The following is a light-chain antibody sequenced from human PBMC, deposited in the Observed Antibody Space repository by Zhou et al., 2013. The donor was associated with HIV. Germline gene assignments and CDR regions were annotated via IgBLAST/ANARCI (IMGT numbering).Light chain of an antibody. V-gene: IGKV3-11*01. CDR1: QSVSSY. CDR3: QQRSNWPL. CDR2: DAS. Sequence: EIVLTQSPATLSLSPGERATLSCRASQSVSSYLAWYQQKPGQAPRLLIYDASNRATGIPARFSGSGSGTDFTLTISSLEPEDFVVYYCQQRSNWPLFGGGTKV. J-gene: IGKJ4*01.